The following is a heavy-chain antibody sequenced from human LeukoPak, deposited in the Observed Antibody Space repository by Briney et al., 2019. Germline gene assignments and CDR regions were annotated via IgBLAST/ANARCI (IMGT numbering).Heavy chain of an antibody. CDR1: GFTDRSNY. CDR2: IYSGGST. Sequence: PGWSLRLSLAASGFTDRSNYMSWVRQPPGRELAGVAVIYSGGSTYYADSVKGRFTISRNNTKTTLYLQMTSLRAKDTAVYYCERAPGYFSSPRCNGGEKSYDYYYGMDVWGKGTPFT. V-gene: IGHV3-53*01. CDR3: ERAPGYFSSPRCNGGEKSYDYYYGMDV. J-gene: IGHJ6*04. D-gene: IGHD2-2*01.